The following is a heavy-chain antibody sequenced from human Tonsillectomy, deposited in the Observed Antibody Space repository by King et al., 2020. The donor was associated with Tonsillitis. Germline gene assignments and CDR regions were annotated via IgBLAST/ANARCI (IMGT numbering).Heavy chain of an antibody. D-gene: IGHD2-21*02. Sequence: AQLVQSGAEVKKPGASVKVSCKASGYTFTNYYMHWVRQAPGQGLEWMGFINPSGGSTSYAQKFQGRVTMTRDTSTSKVYMELSSLRSEDPAVYYCARDGGLLSPYWYFDLWGRGTLVTVSS. V-gene: IGHV1-46*01. CDR1: GYTFTNYY. J-gene: IGHJ2*01. CDR3: ARDGGLLSPYWYFDL. CDR2: INPSGGST.